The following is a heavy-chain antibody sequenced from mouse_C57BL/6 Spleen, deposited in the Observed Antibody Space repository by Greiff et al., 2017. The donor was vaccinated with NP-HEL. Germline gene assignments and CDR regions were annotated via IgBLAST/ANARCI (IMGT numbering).Heavy chain of an antibody. CDR2: INPSSGYT. CDR3: AGPDGYYFAY. V-gene: IGHV1-7*01. J-gene: IGHJ3*01. Sequence: QVQLQQSGAELAKPGASVKLSCKASGYTFTSYRMHWVKQRPGQGLEWIVYINPSSGYTKYKQKFKDKATLTEDKSSSTAYMQLSRLTYEDAAVYYCAGPDGYYFAYWGQGTLVTVSA. D-gene: IGHD2-3*01. CDR1: GYTFTSYR.